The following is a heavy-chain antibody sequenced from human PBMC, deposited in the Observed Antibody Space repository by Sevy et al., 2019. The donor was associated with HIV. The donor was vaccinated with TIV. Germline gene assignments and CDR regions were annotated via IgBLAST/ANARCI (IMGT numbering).Heavy chain of an antibody. J-gene: IGHJ4*02. Sequence: SETLSLTCTVSGGSISSYYWSWIRQPPGKGLEWIGYIFYSGSTYYNPSLKRRVTLSVDTSKNQFSRKLTSVTAADTAVYYCATISQQLVGFFDYWGQGTLVTVSS. CDR3: ATISQQLVGFFDY. CDR1: GGSISSYY. V-gene: IGHV4-59*12. D-gene: IGHD6-6*01. CDR2: IFYSGST.